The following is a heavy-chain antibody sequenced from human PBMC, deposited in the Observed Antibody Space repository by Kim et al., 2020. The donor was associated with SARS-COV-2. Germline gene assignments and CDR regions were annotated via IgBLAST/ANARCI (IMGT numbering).Heavy chain of an antibody. V-gene: IGHV3-30*18. J-gene: IGHJ4*02. D-gene: IGHD1-26*01. Sequence: GGSLRLSCAASGFTFSSYGMHWVRQAPGKGLEWVAVISYDGSNKYYADSVKGRFTISRDNSKNTLYLQMNSLRAEDTAVYYCAKDIEGEQQDYWGQGTLVTVSS. CDR1: GFTFSSYG. CDR2: ISYDGSNK. CDR3: AKDIEGEQQDY.